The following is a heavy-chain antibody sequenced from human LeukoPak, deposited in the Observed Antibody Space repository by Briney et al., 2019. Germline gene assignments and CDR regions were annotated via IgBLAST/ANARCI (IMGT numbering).Heavy chain of an antibody. J-gene: IGHJ4*02. CDR2: ISSSSSYA. CDR3: ARNDYDYVWGSYRYTFFDY. V-gene: IGHV3-11*06. D-gene: IGHD3-16*02. CDR1: GFTFSDCY. Sequence: GGSLRLSCAASGFTFSDCYMSWIRQAPGKGLEWVSYISSSSSYANYADSVKGRFTISRDSAKNSLYLQMNSLRAEDTAVYYCARNDYDYVWGSYRYTFFDYWGQGTLVTVSS.